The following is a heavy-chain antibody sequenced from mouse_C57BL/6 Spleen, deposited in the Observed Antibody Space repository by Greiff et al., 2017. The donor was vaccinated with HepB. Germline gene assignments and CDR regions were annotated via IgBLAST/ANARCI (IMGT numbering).Heavy chain of an antibody. D-gene: IGHD1-1*01. J-gene: IGHJ2*01. CDR1: GYTFTSYW. Sequence: QVQLQQPGAELVMPGASVKLSCKASGYTFTSYWMHWVKQRPGQGLEWIGEIDPSDSYTNYNPKFKGKSKLTVDKSYSTAYRQLSSLTSDDSAVSYFARITTVVFDYRGQGTTLTVAS. V-gene: IGHV1-69*01. CDR3: ARITTVVFDY. CDR2: IDPSDSYT.